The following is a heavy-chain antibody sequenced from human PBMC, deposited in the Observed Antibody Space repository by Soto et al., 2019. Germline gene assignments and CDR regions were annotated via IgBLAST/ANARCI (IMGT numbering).Heavy chain of an antibody. Sequence: QVQLQQWGAGLLKPSETLSLTCAVYGGSLSGYYWSWIRQPPGKGLEWIGQINHSGSTNYNPSLKCKVPISIDTSKNQLSLKLSSVTAADTAVYYCARGWGRIFDYWGQGTLVTVSS. V-gene: IGHV4-34*01. CDR2: INHSGST. J-gene: IGHJ4*02. CDR1: GGSLSGYY. CDR3: ARGWGRIFDY. D-gene: IGHD7-27*01.